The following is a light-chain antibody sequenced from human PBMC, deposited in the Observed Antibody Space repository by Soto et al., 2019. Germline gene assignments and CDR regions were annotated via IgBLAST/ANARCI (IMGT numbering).Light chain of an antibody. Sequence: DIQMTQSPSSLSASVGDRVTITCRASQSISSYLNWYQQKPGKAPKLLIYDASSLQRGVPSRFSGSGSGTEFTLTITTLQPDYFATYFCQQYNRNTWSFGPGTKVDIK. J-gene: IGKJ1*01. CDR3: QQYNRNTWS. CDR2: DAS. V-gene: IGKV1-39*01. CDR1: QSISSY.